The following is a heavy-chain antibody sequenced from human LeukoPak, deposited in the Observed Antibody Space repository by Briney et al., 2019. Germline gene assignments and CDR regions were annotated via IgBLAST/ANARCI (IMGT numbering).Heavy chain of an antibody. CDR2: INPNSGGT. V-gene: IGHV1-2*02. CDR1: GYTFTGYY. J-gene: IGHJ4*02. Sequence: GASVKVSCKASGYTFTGYYINWVRQAPGQGLEWMGWINPNSGGTNYAQKFRGRVTMTRDTSISTAYMELSRLRSDDTAVYYCARAQVEYCSGGRCYSDYWGQGTLVTVSS. D-gene: IGHD2-15*01. CDR3: ARAQVEYCSGGRCYSDY.